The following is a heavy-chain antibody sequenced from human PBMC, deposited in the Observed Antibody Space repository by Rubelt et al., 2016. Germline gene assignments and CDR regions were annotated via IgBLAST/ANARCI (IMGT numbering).Heavy chain of an antibody. CDR1: GYTFITQY. Sequence: QVQLVQSGAEAKKPGASVRISCKASGYTFITQYVHWFRHAPGQGLEWMGTIFPSGGSTRYKEKFEGRVRMTTDIYSTTAYMEVNDCESADTGVYYWARGAEDYDAVDVWGQGTPVSVS. CDR3: ARGAEDYDAVDV. J-gene: IGHJ6*02. V-gene: IGHV1-46*01. D-gene: IGHD4/OR15-4a*01. CDR2: IFPSGGST.